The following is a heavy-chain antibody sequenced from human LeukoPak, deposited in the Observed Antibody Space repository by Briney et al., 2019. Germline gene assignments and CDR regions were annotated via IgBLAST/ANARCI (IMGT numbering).Heavy chain of an antibody. CDR2: IYSGGST. J-gene: IGHJ4*02. CDR3: TRGGGGSFPHY. CDR1: GFTVSSNF. Sequence: GGSLRLSCAASGFTVSSNFLSWVRQPPGKGLEWVSDIYSGGSTYYADSVKGRFTITRDNSKNTLYLQMNSLRAEDTAVYYCTRGGGGSFPHYWGQGTLVTVSS. V-gene: IGHV3-53*01. D-gene: IGHD2-21*01.